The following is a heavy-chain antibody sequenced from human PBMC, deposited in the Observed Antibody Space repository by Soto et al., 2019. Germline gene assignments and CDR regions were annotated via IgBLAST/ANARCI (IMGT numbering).Heavy chain of an antibody. CDR2: INPTSDYT. CDR3: ARGGTAINDFDI. J-gene: IGHJ3*02. Sequence: ASVKVSCKASGYTLTSYYMQWVRQAPGQGLEWMGMINPTSDYTNYAQKFQGRVTLTTDTSTSTVYMELSSLRSEDTAMYYCARGGTAINDFDIWGQGTMVTV. CDR1: GYTLTSYY. V-gene: IGHV1-46*01. D-gene: IGHD2-21*02.